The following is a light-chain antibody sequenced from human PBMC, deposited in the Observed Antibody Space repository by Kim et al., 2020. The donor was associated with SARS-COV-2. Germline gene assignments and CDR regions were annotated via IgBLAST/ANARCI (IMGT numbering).Light chain of an antibody. V-gene: IGLV3-19*01. CDR1: SLRSYY. CDR2: GKN. CDR3: NSRDSNDNVV. Sequence: VALVQTVRITCQGDSLRSYYATWYQQKPGQAPIVVIYGKNHRPSGIPYRFSGSSSGNTASLTITGTQAGDEADYYCNSRDSNDNVVFGGGTQLTVL. J-gene: IGLJ2*01.